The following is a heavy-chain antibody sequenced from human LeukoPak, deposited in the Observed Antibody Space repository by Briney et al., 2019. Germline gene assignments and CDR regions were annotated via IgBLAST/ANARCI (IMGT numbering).Heavy chain of an antibody. CDR1: GFTFSSYS. V-gene: IGHV3-48*04. D-gene: IGHD6-19*01. J-gene: IGHJ1*01. Sequence: AGGSLRLSCAASGFTFSSYSMNWVRQAPWKGLEWVSYISSSSSTIYYADSVKGRFTISRDNAKNSLYLQMNSLRAEDTAVYYCARDKERWLVHGIQHWGQGTLVTVSS. CDR3: ARDKERWLVHGIQH. CDR2: ISSSSSTI.